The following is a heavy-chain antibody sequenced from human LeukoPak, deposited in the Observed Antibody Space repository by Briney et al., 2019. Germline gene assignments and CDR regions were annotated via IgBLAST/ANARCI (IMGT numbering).Heavy chain of an antibody. Sequence: SETLSLTCTVSGGSIFSYYWNWIRQPPGKGLEWIGYIYSNGITNYSPSLRSRGPISIATSKNQFSLRLTSVTAADTAIYYCARRAYYDSSGYSPTSGYFDLWGRGTLVTVSS. CDR1: GGSIFSYY. D-gene: IGHD3-22*01. CDR3: ARRAYYDSSGYSPTSGYFDL. CDR2: IYSNGIT. J-gene: IGHJ2*01. V-gene: IGHV4-4*08.